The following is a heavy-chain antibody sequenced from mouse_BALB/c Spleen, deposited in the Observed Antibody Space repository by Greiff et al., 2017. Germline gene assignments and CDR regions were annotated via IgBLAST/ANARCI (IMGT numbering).Heavy chain of an antibody. CDR2: ISYSGST. V-gene: IGHV3-2*02. CDR1: GYSITSDYA. J-gene: IGHJ3*01. Sequence: EVKLQESGPGLVKPSQSLSLTCTVTGYSITSDYAWNWIRQFPGNKLEWMGYISYSGSTSYNPSLKSRISITRDTSKNQFFLQLNSVTTEDTATYYCARQGPWGFAYWGQGTLVTVSA. CDR3: ARQGPWGFAY.